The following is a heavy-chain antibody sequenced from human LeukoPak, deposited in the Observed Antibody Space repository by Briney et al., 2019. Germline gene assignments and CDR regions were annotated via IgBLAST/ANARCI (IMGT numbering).Heavy chain of an antibody. D-gene: IGHD3-3*01. J-gene: IGHJ6*03. Sequence: GASVTVSCKASGYTFTSYGISWVRQAPGQGLEWMGWISAYNGNTNYAQKLQGRVTMTTDTSTSTAYMELRSLRSDDTAVYYCARVHQGQVGEWYYDFWSGLYYMDVWGKGTTVTVSS. V-gene: IGHV1-18*01. CDR2: ISAYNGNT. CDR3: ARVHQGQVGEWYYDFWSGLYYMDV. CDR1: GYTFTSYG.